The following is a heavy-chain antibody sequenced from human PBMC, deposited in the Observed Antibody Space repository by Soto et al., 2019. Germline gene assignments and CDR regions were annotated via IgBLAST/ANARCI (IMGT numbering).Heavy chain of an antibody. CDR3: ATPTGAGTGNGY. J-gene: IGHJ4*02. Sequence: PSETLSLTCTVSGGSISSSSYYWGWIRQPPGKGLEWIGSIYYSGSTHYNPSLKSRVTISVDTSKNQFSLKLSSVTAADTAVYYCATPTGAGTGNGYWGQGTLVTVSS. D-gene: IGHD6-19*01. V-gene: IGHV4-39*01. CDR2: IYYSGST. CDR1: GGSISSSSYY.